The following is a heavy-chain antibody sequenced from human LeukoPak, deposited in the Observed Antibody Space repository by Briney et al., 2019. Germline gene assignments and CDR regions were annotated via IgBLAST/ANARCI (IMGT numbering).Heavy chain of an antibody. D-gene: IGHD3-10*01. V-gene: IGHV3-53*01. CDR3: ATPRGIWGVSLDH. CDR2: IYSDGTS. CDR1: GFTVSSKY. J-gene: IGHJ4*02. Sequence: GGSLRLSCLASGFTVSSKYMSWVRQAPGKGLEWVSIIYSDGTSYYADSVKGRFTISRDNSRNTLYLQMNSLRPEDTAVYYCATPRGIWGVSLDHWGQGTLVTVSS.